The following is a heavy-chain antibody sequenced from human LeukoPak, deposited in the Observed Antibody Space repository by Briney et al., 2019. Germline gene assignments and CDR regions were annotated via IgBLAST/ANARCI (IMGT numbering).Heavy chain of an antibody. J-gene: IGHJ4*02. CDR2: INPAGTET. D-gene: IGHD2-15*01. V-gene: IGHV3-7*01. CDR3: ARFGYVAAVDL. Sequence: GGSLILSCAASGFSFSAYWMTWVRPAPGTGLEWVANINPAGTETYYVDPVKGRFTISRDNAKNLLYPQMNSLRAEDTAVYYCARFGYVAAVDLWGQGTLVTVSS. CDR1: GFSFSAYW.